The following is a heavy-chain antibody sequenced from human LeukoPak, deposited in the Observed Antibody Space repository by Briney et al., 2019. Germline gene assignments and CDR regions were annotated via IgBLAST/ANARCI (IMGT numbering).Heavy chain of an antibody. J-gene: IGHJ4*02. Sequence: GSSVKVSCKASGGTFSSYTISWVRQAPGQGLEWMGRIIPILGIANYAQKFQGRVTVTADKPTSTAYMELSSLRSEDTAVYYCARRQTPGTTLWEGLRYLGQGTLVTVSS. CDR3: ARRQTPGTTLWEGLRY. CDR1: GGTFSSYT. V-gene: IGHV1-69*02. D-gene: IGHD1-7*01. CDR2: IIPILGIA.